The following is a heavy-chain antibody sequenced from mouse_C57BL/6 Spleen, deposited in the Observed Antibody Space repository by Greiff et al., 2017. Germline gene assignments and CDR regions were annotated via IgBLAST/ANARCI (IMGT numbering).Heavy chain of an antibody. J-gene: IGHJ4*01. CDR1: GYTFTSYW. D-gene: IGHD2-13*01. CDR3: ARDDSYYYAMDY. V-gene: IGHV1-64*01. CDR2: IHPNSGST. Sequence: VQLQQPGAELVKPGASVKLSCKASGYTFTSYWMHWVKQRPGQGLEWIGMIHPNSGSTNYNEKFKSKATLTVDKSSSTAYMQLSSLTSDDSAVYYCARDDSYYYAMDYWGQGTSVTVSS.